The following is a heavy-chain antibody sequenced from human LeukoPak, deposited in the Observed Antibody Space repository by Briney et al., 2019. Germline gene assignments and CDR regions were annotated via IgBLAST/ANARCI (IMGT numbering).Heavy chain of an antibody. CDR1: GGSISSGGYY. CDR2: IYYSGST. D-gene: IGHD3-22*01. CDR3: ARVGYDSSGYYYYFDY. Sequence: SETLSLTCTVSGGSISSGGYYWSWIRQHPGKGLEWIGYIYYSGSTYYNPSLKSRVTISVDTSKNQFSLKLGSVTAADTAVYYCARVGYDSSGYYYYFDYWGQGTLVTVSS. V-gene: IGHV4-31*03. J-gene: IGHJ4*02.